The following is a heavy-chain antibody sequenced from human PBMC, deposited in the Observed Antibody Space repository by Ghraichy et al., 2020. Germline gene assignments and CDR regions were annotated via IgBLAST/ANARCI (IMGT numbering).Heavy chain of an antibody. CDR1: GFTFSSFN. V-gene: IGHV3-21*06. CDR2: ITSSSDYI. CDR3: ARHHGPMVTFGGVIAY. Sequence: GESLNISCAASGFTFSSFNMNWVRQAPGKGLEWVSSITSSSDYIYYSDSVKGRFTMSRDNAKNSLLLQMSSLRAEDTAVYYCARHHGPMVTFGGVIAYWGQGILVTVSS. J-gene: IGHJ4*02. D-gene: IGHD3-16*01.